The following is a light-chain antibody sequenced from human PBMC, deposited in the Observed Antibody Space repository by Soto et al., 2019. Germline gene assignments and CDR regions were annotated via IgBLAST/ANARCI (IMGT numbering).Light chain of an antibody. Sequence: DIQMTQSPSSLSASVGDRVTITCRASQSIKNYVNWYQQKPGKDPKFLIYVASTLQSGVPSRFSGSGSGTDFTITISTLEPEDFATYYCQQSYSTPNNFGPGTKLEIK. CDR2: VAS. J-gene: IGKJ2*01. CDR3: QQSYSTPNN. V-gene: IGKV1-39*01. CDR1: QSIKNY.